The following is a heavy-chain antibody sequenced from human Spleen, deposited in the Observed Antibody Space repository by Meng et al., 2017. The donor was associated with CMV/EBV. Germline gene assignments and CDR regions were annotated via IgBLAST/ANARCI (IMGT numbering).Heavy chain of an antibody. CDR2: FNPSDNST. D-gene: IGHD1-14*01. V-gene: IGHV1-46*01. Sequence: ASVKVSCKTSGFNFISYYMHWVRQAPGQGLEWMGTFNPSDNSTIYAQEFQGRVTMTRDTSISTAYMELSRLRSDDTAVYYCASRRNNDAFDIWGQGTMVTVSS. CDR1: GFNFISYY. CDR3: ASRRNNDAFDI. J-gene: IGHJ3*02.